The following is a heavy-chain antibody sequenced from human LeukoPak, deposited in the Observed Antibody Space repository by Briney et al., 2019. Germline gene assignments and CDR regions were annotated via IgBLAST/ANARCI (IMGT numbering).Heavy chain of an antibody. CDR1: VYNFSVYY. D-gene: IGHD2-15*01. V-gene: IGHV1-2*02. J-gene: IGHJ3*01. CDR3: ATRGGLTPNTLAM. Sequence: GASVKVSCKGSVYNFSVYYMHWVRQAPGQGLEWMGWMDPNSGDTIYAPKFQGRVSMTRDTSITTAYMELSSLTFGDSAMYYCATRGGLTPNTLAMWGHGTMVTVSS. CDR2: MDPNSGDT.